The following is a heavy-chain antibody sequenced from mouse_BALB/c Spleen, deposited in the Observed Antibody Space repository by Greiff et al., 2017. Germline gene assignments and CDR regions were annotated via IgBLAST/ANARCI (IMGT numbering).Heavy chain of an antibody. Sequence: QVQLQQSGAELMKPGASVKISCKATGYTFSSYWIEWVKQRPGHGLEWIGEILPGSGSTNYNEKFKGKATFTADTSSNTAYMQLSSLTSEDSAVYYCARSWGLRQDLNWYFDVWGAGTTVTVSS. CDR1: GYTFSSYW. V-gene: IGHV1-9*01. D-gene: IGHD2-2*01. CDR3: ARSWGLRQDLNWYFDV. CDR2: ILPGSGST. J-gene: IGHJ1*01.